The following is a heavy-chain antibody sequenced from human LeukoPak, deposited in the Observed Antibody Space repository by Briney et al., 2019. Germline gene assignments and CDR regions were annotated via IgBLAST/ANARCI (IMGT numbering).Heavy chain of an antibody. CDR1: GGTFSSYA. Sequence: ASVKVSCKASGGTFSSYAISWVRQAPGQGLEWMGGIIPIFGTANYAQKFQGRVTITADKSTSTAYMELSSLRSEDTAVYYCARTIVVVPAAMPGSYYYYYMDVWGKGTTVTVSS. D-gene: IGHD2-2*01. V-gene: IGHV1-69*06. CDR2: IIPIFGTA. J-gene: IGHJ6*03. CDR3: ARTIVVVPAAMPGSYYYYYMDV.